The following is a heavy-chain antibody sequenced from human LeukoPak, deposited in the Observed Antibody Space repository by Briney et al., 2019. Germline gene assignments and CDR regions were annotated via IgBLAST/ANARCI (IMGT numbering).Heavy chain of an antibody. Sequence: PSETLSLTCTVSGGFIRSGDYYWSWIRQPPGKGLEWIGYIFYTGSTYYNPSLKSRVIMSVDTSMNQFSLELSSVTAADTAVYYCARDGPPLYYPSTNQNWYFDLWGRGTLVTVSS. J-gene: IGHJ2*01. D-gene: IGHD3-10*01. CDR3: ARDGPPLYYPSTNQNWYFDL. V-gene: IGHV4-30-4*01. CDR1: GGFIRSGDYY. CDR2: IFYTGST.